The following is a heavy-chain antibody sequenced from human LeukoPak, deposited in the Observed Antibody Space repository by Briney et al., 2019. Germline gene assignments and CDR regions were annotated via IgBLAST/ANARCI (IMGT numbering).Heavy chain of an antibody. Sequence: SETLSLTCTVSGGSFGNYYWSWIRQPPGKGLEWIGYIYDSGTTNYNPSLKSRVTISVDTATNQFSLKLRSVTAADTAVYYCARVLKVTKSNWFDPWGQGTLVTVSS. CDR1: GGSFGNYY. CDR3: ARVLKVTKSNWFDP. J-gene: IGHJ5*02. V-gene: IGHV4-59*01. CDR2: IYDSGTT. D-gene: IGHD4-11*01.